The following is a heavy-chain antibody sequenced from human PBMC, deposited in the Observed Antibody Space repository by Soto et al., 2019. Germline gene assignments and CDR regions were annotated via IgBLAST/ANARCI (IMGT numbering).Heavy chain of an antibody. CDR3: ARGGQQMDPTPSSYGMDV. V-gene: IGHV1-69*02. J-gene: IGHJ6*02. Sequence: QVQLVQSGAEVKKPGSSVKVSCKASGGTFSSYTISWVRQAPGQGLEWMGRIIPILGIANYAQKFQGRVTITADNHKSTAYMDMSSLRSENTAVYYCARGGQQMDPTPSSYGMDVWGQGTTVTVSS. CDR1: GGTFSSYT. CDR2: IIPILGIA. D-gene: IGHD6-13*01.